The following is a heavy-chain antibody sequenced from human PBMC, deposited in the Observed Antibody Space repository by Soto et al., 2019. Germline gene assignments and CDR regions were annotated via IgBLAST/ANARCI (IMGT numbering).Heavy chain of an antibody. Sequence: QVQLVESGGGVVQPGGSLTLSCAASGFTFSSYGMHWVRQAPGKGLEWVAVISDAGNNKYYADSVKGRFTVSRDNSRNTQFLQMSSLRVEDTAVYYCAKGFISGGYCATGICYHFDYWGQGTPVTVSS. CDR1: GFTFSSYG. J-gene: IGHJ4*02. CDR2: ISDAGNNK. D-gene: IGHD2-8*01. CDR3: AKGFISGGYCATGICYHFDY. V-gene: IGHV3-30*18.